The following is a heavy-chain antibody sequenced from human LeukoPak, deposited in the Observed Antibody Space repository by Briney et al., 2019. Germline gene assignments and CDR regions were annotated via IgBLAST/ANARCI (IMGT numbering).Heavy chain of an antibody. CDR3: ARYYHVGTGFSNRFDP. V-gene: IGHV4-31*03. CDR2: MYYSGTT. J-gene: IGHJ5*02. Sequence: SETLSLTCTVSGGSISSGGNYWSWIRQHPGKGLEWIGYMYYSGTTYYNPSLKSRLTISVDTSKNQFSLKLSSVTAADTAVYFCARYYHVGTGFSNRFDPWGQGTLVTVSS. D-gene: IGHD3-22*01. CDR1: GGSISSGGNY.